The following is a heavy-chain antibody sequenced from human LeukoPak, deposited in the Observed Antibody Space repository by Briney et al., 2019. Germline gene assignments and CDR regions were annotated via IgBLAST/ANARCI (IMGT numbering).Heavy chain of an antibody. Sequence: GGSLRLSCAASGFTFDDYAMHWVRQAPGKGLEWVSGISWNSGSIGYADSVKGRFTISRDNAKNSLYLQMNSLRAEDTAVYYCARDLGYSSGWPFDIWGQGTMVTVSS. CDR3: ARDLGYSSGWPFDI. CDR2: ISWNSGSI. D-gene: IGHD6-25*01. CDR1: GFTFDDYA. V-gene: IGHV3-9*01. J-gene: IGHJ3*02.